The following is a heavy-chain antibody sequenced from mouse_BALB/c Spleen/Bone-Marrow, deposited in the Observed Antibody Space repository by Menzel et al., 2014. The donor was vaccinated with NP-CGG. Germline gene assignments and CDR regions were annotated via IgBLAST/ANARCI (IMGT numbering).Heavy chain of an antibody. J-gene: IGHJ4*01. V-gene: IGHV1-82*01. CDR2: IYPGDGDT. CDR3: ARSDGYRTMDY. CDR1: GYAFSSSW. D-gene: IGHD2-3*01. Sequence: VQRVESGPELVKPGASVKISCKASGYAFSSSWMNWVKQRPGQGLEWIGRIYPGDGDTNYNGKFKGKATLTADKSSSTAYMQLSSLTSMDSAVYFCARSDGYRTMDYWGQGTSVTVTS.